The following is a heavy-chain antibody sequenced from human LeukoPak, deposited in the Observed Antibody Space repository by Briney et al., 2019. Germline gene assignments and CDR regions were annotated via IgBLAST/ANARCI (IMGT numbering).Heavy chain of an antibody. J-gene: IGHJ6*03. D-gene: IGHD1-26*01. Sequence: GGSLRLSCAASGFTFSSYAMHWVRQAPGKGLEWVAVISYDGSNKYYADSVKGRFAISRDNSKNTLYLQMNSLRAEDTAVYYCARDPYSGTYGNTYYYYMDVWGKGTTVTVSS. CDR2: ISYDGSNK. V-gene: IGHV3-30*09. CDR1: GFTFSSYA. CDR3: ARDPYSGTYGNTYYYYMDV.